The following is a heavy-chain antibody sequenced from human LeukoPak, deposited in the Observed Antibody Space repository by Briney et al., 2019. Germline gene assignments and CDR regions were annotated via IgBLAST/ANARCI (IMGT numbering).Heavy chain of an antibody. CDR3: AREKISGWYYYFDD. CDR2: IYTSGST. Sequence: SETLSLTCTVSGGSISSYYWSWIRQPAGRGLEWVGRIYTSGSTNYNPSLKSRVTMSVDTSKNQFSLMLSCVTAADTAVYCCAREKISGWYYYFDDWGQGTLVTVSS. J-gene: IGHJ4*02. D-gene: IGHD6-19*01. CDR1: GGSISSYY. V-gene: IGHV4-4*07.